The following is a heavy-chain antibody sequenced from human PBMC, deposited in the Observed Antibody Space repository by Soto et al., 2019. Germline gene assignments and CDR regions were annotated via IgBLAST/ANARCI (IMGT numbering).Heavy chain of an antibody. CDR2: ISGSGGNT. D-gene: IGHD3-10*01. J-gene: IGHJ4*02. CDR1: GFVFSSYA. V-gene: IGHV3-23*01. Sequence: EVQLLESGGGLVQPGGSLRLSCAASGFVFSSYAMSWVRQAPGKGLEWVSTISGSGGNTYYAVSVKGRFTISRDTSKNTLYLHMNSLRDEDTALYYCAKDPRVHYYGSGSSSYWGQGTLVTVSS. CDR3: AKDPRVHYYGSGSSSY.